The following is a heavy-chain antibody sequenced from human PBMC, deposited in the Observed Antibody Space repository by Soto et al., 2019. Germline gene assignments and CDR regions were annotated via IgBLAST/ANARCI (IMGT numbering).Heavy chain of an antibody. CDR1: GFTFSSYA. Sequence: EVQLLESGGGLVQPGGSLRLSCAASGFTFSSYAMSWVRQAPGKGLEWVSAISGSGGSTYYADSVKGRFTISGDNSKNTLYLQMNSLRAEDTAVYYCANPPYYGDYVGWYFDLWGRGTLVTVSS. CDR2: ISGSGGST. CDR3: ANPPYYGDYVGWYFDL. D-gene: IGHD4-17*01. J-gene: IGHJ2*01. V-gene: IGHV3-23*01.